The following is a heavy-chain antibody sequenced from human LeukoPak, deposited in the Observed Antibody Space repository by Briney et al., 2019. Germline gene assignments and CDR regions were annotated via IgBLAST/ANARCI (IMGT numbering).Heavy chain of an antibody. CDR3: AKSHSYGYDYFDY. J-gene: IGHJ4*02. CDR1: GFTFDDYA. D-gene: IGHD5-18*01. V-gene: IGHV3-9*01. CDR2: ISWNSGSI. Sequence: PGRSLRLSCAASGFTFDDYAMHWVRQAPGKGLEWVSGISWNSGSIGYADSVKGRFTISRDNAKNSLYLQMNSLRAEDTALYYCAKSHSYGYDYFDYWGQGTLVTVSS.